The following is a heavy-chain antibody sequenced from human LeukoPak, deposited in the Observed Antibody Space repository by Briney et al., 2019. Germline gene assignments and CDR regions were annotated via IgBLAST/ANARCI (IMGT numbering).Heavy chain of an antibody. D-gene: IGHD1-1*01. CDR3: ARDHWNNWFDP. J-gene: IGHJ5*02. CDR1: GGSISSYY. V-gene: IGHV4-59*01. Sequence: SETLSLTCTVSGGSISSYYWSWIRQPPGRGLEWIGYIYYSGSTNYNPSLKSRVTISVDTSKNQFSLKLSSVTAADTAVYYCARDHWNNWFDPWGQGTLVTVSS. CDR2: IYYSGST.